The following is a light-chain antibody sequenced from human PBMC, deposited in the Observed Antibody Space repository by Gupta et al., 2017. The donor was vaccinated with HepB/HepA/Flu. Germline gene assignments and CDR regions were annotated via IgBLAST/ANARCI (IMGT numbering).Light chain of an antibody. CDR3: QNYNSYSAT. CDR1: QNINNW. CDR2: QAS. J-gene: IGKJ1*01. V-gene: IGKV1-5*03. Sequence: DIQMTQSPSTLSASVGDRVTITCRASQNINNWLAWYQQKPGKAPKVLIYQASNLASGVPSRFSGGGSGTEFTLTISSLRPDDLATYYCQNYNSYSATFGQGTKVEIK.